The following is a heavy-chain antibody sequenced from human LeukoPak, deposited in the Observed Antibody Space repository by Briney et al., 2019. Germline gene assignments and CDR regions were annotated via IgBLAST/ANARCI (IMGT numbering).Heavy chain of an antibody. CDR1: GGSISSGGYY. CDR3: ARAVAAAGTSGYYYYMDV. Sequence: PSETLSLTCAVSGGSISSGGYYWSWIRQPPGKGLEWIGYIYYSGSTSYNPSLKSRVTISVDTSKNQFSLKLSSVTAADTAVYYCARAVAAAGTSGYYYYMDVWGKGTTVTVSS. V-gene: IGHV4-61*08. CDR2: IYYSGST. D-gene: IGHD6-13*01. J-gene: IGHJ6*03.